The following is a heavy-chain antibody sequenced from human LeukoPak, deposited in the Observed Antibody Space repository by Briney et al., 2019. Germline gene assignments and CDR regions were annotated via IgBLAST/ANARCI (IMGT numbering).Heavy chain of an antibody. CDR2: IREHGRTT. J-gene: IGHJ4*02. D-gene: IGHD1-26*01. CDR3: AKTSRSGTEYGDFDH. Sequence: GGSLRLSCAACGFTFEDYSLHWLRQAQGKGLEWVSLIREHGRTTYYANSVKGRFAVSRDNSKKSLYLQMSSLRTEDTALYYCAKTSRSGTEYGDFDHWGQGTLVTVSS. V-gene: IGHV3-43*02. CDR1: GFTFEDYS.